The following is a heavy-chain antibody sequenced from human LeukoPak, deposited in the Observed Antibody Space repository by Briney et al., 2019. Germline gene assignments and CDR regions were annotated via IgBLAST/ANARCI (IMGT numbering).Heavy chain of an antibody. CDR3: ASPTIFGVVIDY. D-gene: IGHD3-3*01. CDR1: GGSISSGDYY. J-gene: IGHJ4*02. Sequence: SQTLSLTCTVSGGSISSGDYYWRWLRQPPGKGLEWIGYIYYSGSTYYNPSLKSRVTISVDTSKNQFSLKLSSVTAADTAVYYCASPTIFGVVIDYWGQGTLVTVSS. V-gene: IGHV4-30-4*08. CDR2: IYYSGST.